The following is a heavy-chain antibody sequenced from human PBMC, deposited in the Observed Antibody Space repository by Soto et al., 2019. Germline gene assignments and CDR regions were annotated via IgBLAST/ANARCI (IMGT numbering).Heavy chain of an antibody. J-gene: IGHJ4*02. D-gene: IGHD2-15*01. Sequence: GGSLRLSCAASGFTFSSFAMSWVRQAPGKGLEWVSAISGSGGSTYYADSVKGRFTISRDNSKNTLYLQMNSLRAEDTAVYYCATDPVVVVAATLDYFDYWGQGTLV. CDR3: ATDPVVVVAATLDYFDY. CDR2: ISGSGGST. CDR1: GFTFSSFA. V-gene: IGHV3-23*01.